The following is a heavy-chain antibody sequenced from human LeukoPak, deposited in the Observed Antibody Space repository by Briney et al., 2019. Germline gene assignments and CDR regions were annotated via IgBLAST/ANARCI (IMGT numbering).Heavy chain of an antibody. V-gene: IGHV3-33*03. Sequence: GGTLRLSCAASGFTFSSYGMRWVRQAPGKGLEWVAVIWYDGSDNYYADSVKGRFTISRDNSKNTLYLQMNSLRAEDTAVYYCAKDKDYGYYMDVWGKGTTVTVSS. CDR2: IWYDGSDN. CDR1: GFTFSSYG. D-gene: IGHD3-16*01. J-gene: IGHJ6*03. CDR3: AKDKDYGYYMDV.